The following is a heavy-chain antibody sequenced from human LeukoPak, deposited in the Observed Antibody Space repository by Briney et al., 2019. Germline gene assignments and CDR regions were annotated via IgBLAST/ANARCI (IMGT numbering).Heavy chain of an antibody. CDR1: GGSISSGGYY. Sequence: PSETLSLTCTVSGGSISSGGYYWRWIRQHPGKGLEWIGYIYYSGGTYYNPSLKSRVTISLDTSKNQFSLNVNSVTAADTAVYYCARQLGQQRGFDYWGQGTLVTVSS. D-gene: IGHD6-13*01. CDR2: IYYSGGT. V-gene: IGHV4-31*03. CDR3: ARQLGQQRGFDY. J-gene: IGHJ4*02.